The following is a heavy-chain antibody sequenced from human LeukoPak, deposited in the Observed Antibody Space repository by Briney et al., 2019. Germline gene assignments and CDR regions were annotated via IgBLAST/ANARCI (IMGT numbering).Heavy chain of an antibody. J-gene: IGHJ4*02. Sequence: PGGSLRLSCAASGFTFSSYGMHWVRQAPGKGLEWVAVISYDGSNEYYADSVKGRFTISRDNSKNTLYLQMNSLRAEDTAVYYCAKLVAARRYNFDYWGQGTLVTVSS. CDR2: ISYDGSNE. V-gene: IGHV3-30*18. CDR3: AKLVAARRYNFDY. D-gene: IGHD6-6*01. CDR1: GFTFSSYG.